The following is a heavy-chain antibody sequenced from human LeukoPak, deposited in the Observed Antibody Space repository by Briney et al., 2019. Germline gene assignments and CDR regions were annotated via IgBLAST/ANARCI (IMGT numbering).Heavy chain of an antibody. CDR1: GFTFSNYW. V-gene: IGHV3-74*01. J-gene: IGHJ6*02. Sequence: PGGSLRLSCAASGFTFSNYWIHWVRQAPGKGLVWVSRISSDGSSTNYADSVKGRFTVSRDSAKNTLYLQMNSLRAEDTAVYYCVRSTILDDMDVWGQGTTVTVSS. CDR3: VRSTILDDMDV. CDR2: ISSDGSST. D-gene: IGHD5/OR15-5a*01.